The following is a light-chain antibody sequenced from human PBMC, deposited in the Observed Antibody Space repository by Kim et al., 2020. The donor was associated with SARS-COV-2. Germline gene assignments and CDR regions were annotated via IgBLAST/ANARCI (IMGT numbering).Light chain of an antibody. CDR2: GKN. Sequence: ALGQTVRITCQGDSLRSYYASWYQQKQGQAPVLVIYGKNNRPSGIPDRFSGSSSGNTASLTITGAQAEDEADYYCSSRDSSGNHWVFGGGTQLTVL. CDR3: SSRDSSGNHWV. J-gene: IGLJ3*02. V-gene: IGLV3-19*01. CDR1: SLRSYY.